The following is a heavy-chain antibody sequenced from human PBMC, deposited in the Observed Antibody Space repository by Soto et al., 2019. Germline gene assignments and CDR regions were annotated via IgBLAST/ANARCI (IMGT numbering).Heavy chain of an antibody. J-gene: IGHJ6*02. Sequence: WGSLRLSCAASGFTFSSYAMHWVRQAPGKGLEWVAVISYDGSNKYYADSVKGRFTISRDNSKNTLYLQMNSLRAEDTAVYYCARDPGIAVAGFYYYYGMDVWGQGTTVTVSS. CDR1: GFTFSSYA. CDR3: ARDPGIAVAGFYYYYGMDV. D-gene: IGHD6-19*01. V-gene: IGHV3-30-3*01. CDR2: ISYDGSNK.